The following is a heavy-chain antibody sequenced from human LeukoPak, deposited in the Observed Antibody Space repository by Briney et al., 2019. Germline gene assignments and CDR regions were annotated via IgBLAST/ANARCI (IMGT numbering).Heavy chain of an antibody. CDR1: GGSFSGYY. CDR2: INHSGST. V-gene: IGHV4-34*01. D-gene: IGHD1-7*01. J-gene: IGHJ4*02. Sequence: SETLSLTCAVYGGSFSGYYWSWIRQPPGKGLEWIGEINHSGSTNYNPSLKSRVTMSVDTSKNQFSLKLSSVTAADTAVYYCARETTGNYGYWGQGTLVTVSS. CDR3: ARETTGNYGY.